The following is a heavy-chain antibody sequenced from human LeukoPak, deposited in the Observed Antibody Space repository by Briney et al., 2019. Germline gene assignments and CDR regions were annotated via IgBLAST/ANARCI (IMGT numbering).Heavy chain of an antibody. CDR1: GYSFARYW. Sequence: GESLKIPCKGSGYSFARYWIAWVRQMPGKGLEWMGIIYPGGSDTRYSPSFQGQVTISADKSISTAYLQWSSLKASDTAMYYWARRPGGSYWVDYWGQGTLVTVSS. CDR3: ARRPGGSYWVDY. V-gene: IGHV5-51*01. D-gene: IGHD1-26*01. CDR2: IYPGGSDT. J-gene: IGHJ4*02.